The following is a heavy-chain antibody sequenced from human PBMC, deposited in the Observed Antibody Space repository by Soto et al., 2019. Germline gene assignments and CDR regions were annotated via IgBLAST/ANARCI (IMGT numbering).Heavy chain of an antibody. CDR1: GDSISTVDYF. V-gene: IGHV4-30-4*01. Sequence: PSETLSLTCSVSGDSISTVDYFWAWIRQPPGQALEYIGYIYNSTTTYYNPSFESRVAISHDTSKSQFSLNVTSVTAADTAVYFCARGRYCLTGSCFPNWFDSWGQGTLVTVSS. CDR3: ARGRYCLTGSCFPNWFDS. D-gene: IGHD2-15*01. J-gene: IGHJ5*01. CDR2: IYNSTTT.